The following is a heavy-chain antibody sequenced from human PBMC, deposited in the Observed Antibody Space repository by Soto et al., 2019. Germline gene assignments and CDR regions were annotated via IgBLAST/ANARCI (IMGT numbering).Heavy chain of an antibody. V-gene: IGHV2-5*02. D-gene: IGHD1-1*01. J-gene: IGHJ5*02. CDR2: IYRDNDK. CDR1: GFSLSTSGVG. CDR3: AHRRTGHFRFDP. Sequence: QITLKESGPTLVKPTQTLTLTCTFSGFSLSTSGVGVGWISQPPGKALEWLALIYRDNDKRYSPSLKNRVTISKDTSKNQVVLTMTNMDPVDTATYYCAHRRTGHFRFDPWGQGNLVTVSS.